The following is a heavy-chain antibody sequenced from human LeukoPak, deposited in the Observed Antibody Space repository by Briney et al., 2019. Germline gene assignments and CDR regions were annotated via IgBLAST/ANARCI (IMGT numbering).Heavy chain of an antibody. J-gene: IGHJ4*02. V-gene: IGHV3-23*01. CDR1: GFTFSSYA. Sequence: GGSLRLSCAASGFTFSSYAMSWVRQAPGKGLEWVSGISGSGDSTYYADSVKGRFTISRDNSKNTLHLQMNGLRAEDTAIYYCAKLSEPDWGQGTLVTVSS. CDR2: ISGSGDST. CDR3: AKLSEPD.